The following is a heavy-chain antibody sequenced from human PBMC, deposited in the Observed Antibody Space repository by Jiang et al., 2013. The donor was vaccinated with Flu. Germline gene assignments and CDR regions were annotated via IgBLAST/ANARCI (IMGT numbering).Heavy chain of an antibody. CDR1: GGSISSYY. CDR2: SIPVGAP. CDR3: ARGEREDRDDAFDI. J-gene: IGHJ3*02. V-gene: IGHV4-4*07. D-gene: IGHD1-26*01. Sequence: LLKPSETLSLTCTVSGGSISSYYWSWIRQPAGRDWSGLGVSIPVGAPTTTPPSKSRVTMSVDTSKNQFSLKLSSVTAADTAVYYCARGEREDRDDAFDIWGQGTMVTVSS.